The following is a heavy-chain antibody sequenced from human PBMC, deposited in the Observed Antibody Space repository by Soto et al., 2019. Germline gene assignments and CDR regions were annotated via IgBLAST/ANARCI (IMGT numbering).Heavy chain of an antibody. D-gene: IGHD3-3*01. J-gene: IGHJ6*02. CDR2: IKQDGSEK. Sequence: GGSLRLSCAASGFTFSSYWMSWVRQAPGKGLEWVANIKQDGSEKYYVDSVKGRFTISRDNAKNSLYLQMNSLRAEDTAVYYCARDHRYYDFWSGGNYYYYGMDVWGQGTTVTVSS. CDR1: GFTFSSYW. V-gene: IGHV3-7*01. CDR3: ARDHRYYDFWSGGNYYYYGMDV.